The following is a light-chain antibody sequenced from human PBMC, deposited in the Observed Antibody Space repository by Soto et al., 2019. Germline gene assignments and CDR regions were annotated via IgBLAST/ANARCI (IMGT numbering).Light chain of an antibody. Sequence: DIQMTQSPSTLSAYVGDTVTITCRASQSISSWLAWYQQKPGKAPKVLIYKASSLQSGVPSRFSGSGSGTEFTLTISSLQFDDSATYYCQQYDTWFTFGPGTKVHIK. J-gene: IGKJ3*01. V-gene: IGKV1-5*03. CDR2: KAS. CDR1: QSISSW. CDR3: QQYDTWFT.